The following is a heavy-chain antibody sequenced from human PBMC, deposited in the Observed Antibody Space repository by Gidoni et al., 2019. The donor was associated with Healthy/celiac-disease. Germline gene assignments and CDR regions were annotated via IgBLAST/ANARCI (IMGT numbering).Heavy chain of an antibody. J-gene: IGHJ4*02. CDR2: ISGSGGST. Sequence: EVQLLESGGGLVQPGGSLRLSCAASGFTFSSYAMSWVRQAPGKGLGGVSAISGSGGSTYYADSVKGRFTISRDNSKNTLYLQMNSLRAEDTAVYYCAKATLLVIITGAFGYWGQGTLVTVSS. CDR1: GFTFSSYA. V-gene: IGHV3-23*01. D-gene: IGHD3-9*01. CDR3: AKATLLVIITGAFGY.